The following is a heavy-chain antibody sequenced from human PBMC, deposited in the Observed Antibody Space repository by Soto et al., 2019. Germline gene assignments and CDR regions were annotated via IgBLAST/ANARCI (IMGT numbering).Heavy chain of an antibody. V-gene: IGHV4-34*01. CDR2: INHSGST. J-gene: IGHJ4*02. CDR1: GGSFSGYY. Sequence: QVQLQEWGAGLLKPSVTLSLTCAVYGGSFSGYYWTWIRQPPGTGLEWIGEINHSGSTNYNPSLKSRDTIAIDTCKNQFSLTLTSVTAADTAVYYWARDKITGHVDYWGQGTLVTVSS. CDR3: ARDKITGHVDY. D-gene: IGHD2-8*02.